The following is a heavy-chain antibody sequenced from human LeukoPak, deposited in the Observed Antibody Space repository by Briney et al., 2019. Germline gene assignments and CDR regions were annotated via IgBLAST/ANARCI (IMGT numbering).Heavy chain of an antibody. CDR1: GFTFSSYA. CDR2: ISYDGSNK. Sequence: GGSLRLSCAASGFTFSSYAMHWVRQAPGKGLEWVAVISYDGSNKYYADSVKGRFTISRDNSKNTLYLQMNSLRAEDTAVYYCARSGGQWLVLYYYYGMDVWGQGTTVTVSS. CDR3: ARSGGQWLVLYYYYGMDV. J-gene: IGHJ6*02. V-gene: IGHV3-30-3*01. D-gene: IGHD6-19*01.